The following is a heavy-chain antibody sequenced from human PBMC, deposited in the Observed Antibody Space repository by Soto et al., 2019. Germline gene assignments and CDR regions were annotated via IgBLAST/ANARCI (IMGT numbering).Heavy chain of an antibody. V-gene: IGHV3-33*01. D-gene: IGHD6-13*01. J-gene: IGHJ4*02. Sequence: GGSLRLSCAASGFTFSSYGMHWVRQAPGKGLEWVAVIWYDGSNKYYADSVKGRFTISRDNSKNTLYLQMNSLRAEDTAVYYCARGVTIAAAEPIGEGLCDYWGQGTLVTVSS. CDR3: ARGVTIAAAEPIGEGLCDY. CDR2: IWYDGSNK. CDR1: GFTFSSYG.